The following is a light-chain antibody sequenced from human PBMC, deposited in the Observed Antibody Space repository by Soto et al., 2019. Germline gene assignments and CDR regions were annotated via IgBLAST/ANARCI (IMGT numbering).Light chain of an antibody. CDR1: QSVSSK. J-gene: IGKJ1*01. CDR3: QQYDSSPWT. V-gene: IGKV3-15*01. CDR2: GAS. Sequence: VVHQSPVIHSLSPGQRFTLSCWTSQSVSSKLAWYQQKPGQAPRLLIYGASTRATGIPDRFSGSGSGTEFTLIISSLQSEDFAVYYCQQYDSSPWTFGQGTKVDIK.